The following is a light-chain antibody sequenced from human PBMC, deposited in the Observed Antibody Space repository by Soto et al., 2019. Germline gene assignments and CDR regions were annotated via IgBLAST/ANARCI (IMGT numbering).Light chain of an antibody. J-gene: IGLJ1*01. V-gene: IGLV1-40*01. Sequence: QSALSQPPSVSGAPGQRVTISCTGSTSNIGAGYEVHWYQHLPGKAPKLLIYGNTNRPSGVPDRFSGSRSGTSASLAITGLQAEDEADYYCQSYDSSLSASYVVRGGTRSPS. CDR2: GNT. CDR1: TSNIGAGYE. CDR3: QSYDSSLSASYV.